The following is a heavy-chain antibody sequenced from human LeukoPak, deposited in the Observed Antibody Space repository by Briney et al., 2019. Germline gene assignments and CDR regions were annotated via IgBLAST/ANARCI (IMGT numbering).Heavy chain of an antibody. CDR3: AREGRGEYFDY. CDR2: INQDGSEK. V-gene: IGHV3-7*01. Sequence: GGSLRLSCAASGFTFSSYWTNWVRQAPGKGLEWVANINQDGSEKYYVDSVKGRFTISRDNGKNSLYLQLNSLRAEDTAVYYCAREGRGEYFDYWVQGTLVTVSS. D-gene: IGHD3-10*01. J-gene: IGHJ4*02. CDR1: GFTFSSYW.